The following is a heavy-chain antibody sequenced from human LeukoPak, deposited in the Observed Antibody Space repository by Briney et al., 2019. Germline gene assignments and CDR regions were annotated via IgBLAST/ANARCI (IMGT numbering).Heavy chain of an antibody. J-gene: IGHJ4*02. V-gene: IGHV3-66*01. Sequence: GGSLRLSCAASGFTVSSNYMSWVRQAPGKGLEWVSVIYSGGSTYYADSVKGRFTISRDNSKNTLYLQMNSLRAEDTAVYYCATLYSSSWYRHPPFDYWGQGTLVTVSS. CDR3: ATLYSSSWYRHPPFDY. CDR1: GFTVSSNY. CDR2: IYSGGST. D-gene: IGHD6-13*01.